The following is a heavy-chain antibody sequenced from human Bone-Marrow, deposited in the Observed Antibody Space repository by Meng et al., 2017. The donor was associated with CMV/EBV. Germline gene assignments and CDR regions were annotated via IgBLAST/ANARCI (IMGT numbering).Heavy chain of an antibody. CDR2: IRYDGSNK. CDR3: ARGPGGDGYNPGWFDP. D-gene: IGHD5-24*01. V-gene: IGHV3-30*02. CDR1: GFTFSSYG. J-gene: IGHJ5*02. Sequence: GESLKISCAASGFTFSSYGMHWVRQAPGKGLEWVAFIRYDGSNKYYADSVKGRFTISRDNSKNTLYLQMNRLRAEDTAVFYWARGPGGDGYNPGWFDPWGQGTLVTVSS.